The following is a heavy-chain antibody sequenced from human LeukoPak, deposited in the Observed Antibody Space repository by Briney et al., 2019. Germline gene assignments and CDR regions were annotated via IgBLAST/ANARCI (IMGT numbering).Heavy chain of an antibody. CDR1: GSAFSSYW. CDR2: IKQDGSEK. D-gene: IGHD3-22*01. V-gene: IGHV3-7*01. CDR3: ARGDDSSGYYPFDY. Sequence: PGGSLRLSCAASGSAFSSYWMSWVRQAPGKGLEWVANIKQDGSEKYYVDSVKGRFTISRDNAKNSLYLQMNSLRAEDTAVYYCARGDDSSGYYPFDYWGQGTLVTVSS. J-gene: IGHJ4*02.